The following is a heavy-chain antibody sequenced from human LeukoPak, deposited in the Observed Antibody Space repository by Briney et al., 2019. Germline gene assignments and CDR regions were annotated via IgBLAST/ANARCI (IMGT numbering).Heavy chain of an antibody. D-gene: IGHD1-26*01. CDR3: ARGFNGLDSKVGEN. CDR2: IRNKAKGYTT. Sequence: GGSLRLSCAVSEFTFSDHYMDWVRQAPGKGLEWVGRIRNKAKGYTTEYAAPVKGRFTISRDDSKNSLYLQMNSLKTEDTAVYYCARGFNGLDSKVGENWGQGTLVTVSS. V-gene: IGHV3-72*01. CDR1: EFTFSDHY. J-gene: IGHJ4*02.